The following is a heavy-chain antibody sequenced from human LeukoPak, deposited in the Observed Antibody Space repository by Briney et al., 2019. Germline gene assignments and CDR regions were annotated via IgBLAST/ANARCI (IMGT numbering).Heavy chain of an antibody. CDR1: GGTFSSYA. CDR2: IIPILGIA. Sequence: SVKVSCKASGGTFSSYAISWVRQAPGQGLEWMGRIIPILGIANYAQKFQGRVTITADKSTSTAYMELSSLRSEDTAVYYCARDPVVDYYYYYGMDVWGQGTTATVSS. J-gene: IGHJ6*02. CDR3: ARDPVVDYYYYYGMDV. V-gene: IGHV1-69*04. D-gene: IGHD2-15*01.